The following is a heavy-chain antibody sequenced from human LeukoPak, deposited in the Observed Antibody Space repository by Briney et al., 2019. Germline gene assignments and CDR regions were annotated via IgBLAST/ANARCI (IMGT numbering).Heavy chain of an antibody. V-gene: IGHV4-59*08. J-gene: IGHJ5*02. CDR1: GGYMSSYS. D-gene: IGHD6-6*01. Sequence: SETLSLTCTGSGGYMSSYSWSWIGEPPGKGLEWNGYLYYRGSTNYNPSLKSRVTISVDTSKNQFSLKVSSVTAADTAVYYCARHSAARLTNWFDHWGQGTLVTVSS. CDR3: ARHSAARLTNWFDH. CDR2: LYYRGST.